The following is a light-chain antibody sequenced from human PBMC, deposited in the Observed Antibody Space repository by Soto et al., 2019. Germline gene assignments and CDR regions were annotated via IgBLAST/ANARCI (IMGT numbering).Light chain of an antibody. CDR1: QSVSSGY. J-gene: IGKJ1*01. V-gene: IGKV3-20*01. CDR3: QQYGSSLWT. CDR2: GAS. Sequence: EIVLTQSPGTLSLSPGERATLSCRASQSVSSGYLAWYQQKPGQAPRLLIYGASSRATGIPDRFSGSGSGTDFTLTISRLEPEDFAVYYCQQYGSSLWTFGPGTKVEIK.